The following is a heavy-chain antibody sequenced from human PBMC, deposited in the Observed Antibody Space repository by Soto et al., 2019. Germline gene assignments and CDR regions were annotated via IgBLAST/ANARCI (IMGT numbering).Heavy chain of an antibody. CDR1: GFTFSSYA. D-gene: IGHD6-19*01. CDR3: ARMGWAVAGSYYFDY. CDR2: ISSDGNNK. V-gene: IGHV3-30-3*01. J-gene: IGHJ4*02. Sequence: QVQLVESRGGVVQPGRSLRLSCAASGFTFSSYAMHWVRQAPGKGLEWVAVISSDGNNKYYAGSVKGRFTISRDNSKNTLYLQMNSLRAEDTAVYYCARMGWAVAGSYYFDYWGQGTLVTVSS.